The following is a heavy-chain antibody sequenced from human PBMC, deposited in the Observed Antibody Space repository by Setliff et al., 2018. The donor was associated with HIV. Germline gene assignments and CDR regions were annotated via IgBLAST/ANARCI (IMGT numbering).Heavy chain of an antibody. CDR3: AKEYHTAATGTRVANYFDY. CDR2: INPSDGSA. J-gene: IGHJ4*02. D-gene: IGHD6-13*01. Sequence: GASVKVSCKASGYTFTSCFLHWVRQAPGQGLVYMGIINPSDGSADYVEKFQDRVTITRDTSTSTVYMEMSSLRSEDTAIYYCAKEYHTAATGTRVANYFDYWGQGTLVTVSS. CDR1: GYTFTSCF. V-gene: IGHV1-46*01.